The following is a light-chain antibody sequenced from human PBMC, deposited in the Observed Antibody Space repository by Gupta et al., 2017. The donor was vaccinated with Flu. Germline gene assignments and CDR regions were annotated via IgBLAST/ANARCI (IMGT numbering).Light chain of an antibody. J-gene: IGKJ2*02. CDR1: QGLVNSDENTY. CDR2: LVS. Sequence: VVMQQSPLSLPVTLGQPASISCRSSQGLVNSDENTYLDWFHQRPGQSPRRLIYLVSRRESGVPDTFSGSGSGTDFTLIIISGQAEDVGVSYCKQGYDRGCAFGQGTKVEIK. V-gene: IGKV2-30*01. CDR3: KQGYDRGCA.